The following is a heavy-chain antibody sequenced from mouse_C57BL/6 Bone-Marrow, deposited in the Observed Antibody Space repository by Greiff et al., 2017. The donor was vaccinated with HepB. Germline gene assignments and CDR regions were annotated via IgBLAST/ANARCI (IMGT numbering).Heavy chain of an antibody. CDR3: ARYPYYGNYEGYFDY. Sequence: EVQVVESGGGLVKPGGSLKLSCAASGFTFSDYGMHWVRQAPEKGLVWVAYISSGSSTIYYADTVKGRFTISRDNAKNTLFLQMTSLRSEDTAMYYCARYPYYGNYEGYFDYWGQGTTLAVSS. CDR1: GFTFSDYG. CDR2: ISSGSSTI. V-gene: IGHV5-17*01. J-gene: IGHJ2*01. D-gene: IGHD2-10*01.